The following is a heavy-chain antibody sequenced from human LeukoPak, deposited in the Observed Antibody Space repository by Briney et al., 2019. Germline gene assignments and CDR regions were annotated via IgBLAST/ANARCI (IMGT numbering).Heavy chain of an antibody. V-gene: IGHV3-11*04. D-gene: IGHD3-3*01. CDR1: GFTFSDYY. Sequence: GGSLRLSCAASGFTFSDYYMSWIRQAPGKGLEWVSYISSSGSTIYYADSVKGRFTISRDNAKNSLYLQMNSLRAEDTAVYYCARDLWSGDVASSYWGQGTLVTVSS. J-gene: IGHJ4*02. CDR2: ISSSGSTI. CDR3: ARDLWSGDVASSY.